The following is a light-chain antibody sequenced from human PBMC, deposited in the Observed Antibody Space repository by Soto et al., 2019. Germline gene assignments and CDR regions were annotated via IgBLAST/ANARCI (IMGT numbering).Light chain of an antibody. CDR2: GQS. CDR1: QSVSSN. J-gene: IGKJ1*01. CDR3: QQYNKWPPET. V-gene: IGKV3-15*01. Sequence: VFTQSPGTLSLSPGERANLSCRASQSVSSNLAWYQQKPVQAPRLLIXGQSTRATGIPARFSGSGSGTEFTLTISSLQSEYFAVSYCQQYNKWPPETFGQGTKVDIK.